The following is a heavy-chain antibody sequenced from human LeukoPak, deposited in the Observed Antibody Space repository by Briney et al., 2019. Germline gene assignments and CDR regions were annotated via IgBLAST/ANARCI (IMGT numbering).Heavy chain of an antibody. J-gene: IGHJ1*01. CDR3: ARGQWLLF. V-gene: IGHV3-7*04. CDR2: MNQDGSEK. D-gene: IGHD6-19*01. Sequence: PGGSLRLSCVASGFTFTDYWMGWVRQAPGRGPEWVPNMNQDGSEKLYVDSVKGRFTISRDNGKHSVSLQMNSLRAEDTAVYYCARGQWLLFRGQGSLVTVSS. CDR1: GFTFTDYW.